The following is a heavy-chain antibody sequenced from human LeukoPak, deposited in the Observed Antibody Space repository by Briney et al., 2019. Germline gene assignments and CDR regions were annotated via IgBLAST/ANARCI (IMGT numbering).Heavy chain of an antibody. CDR1: GFTFSSYE. CDR3: AKVGILARYYFDY. J-gene: IGHJ4*02. Sequence: PGGSLRLSCAASGFTFSSYEINWVRQAPGKGLEWVSYISSGGNYRYYADSVKGRFTISRDNSKNTLYLQMNSLRAEDTAVYYCAKVGILARYYFDYWGQGTLVTVSS. V-gene: IGHV3-48*03. D-gene: IGHD3-3*02. CDR2: ISSGGNYR.